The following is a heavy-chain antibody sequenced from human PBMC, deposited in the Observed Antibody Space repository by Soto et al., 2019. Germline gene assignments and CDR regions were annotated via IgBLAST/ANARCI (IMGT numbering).Heavy chain of an antibody. CDR2: IYYSGST. D-gene: IGHD6-13*01. CDR1: GGSISSSSYY. Sequence: PSETLSLTCTVSGGSISSSSYYWGWIRQPPGKGLEWIGSIYYSGSTYYNQSLKSRVTISVDTSKNQFSLKLSSVTAADTAVYYRASQSLDSSSWYFDYWGQGTLVTVSS. V-gene: IGHV4-39*01. CDR3: ASQSLDSSSWYFDY. J-gene: IGHJ4*02.